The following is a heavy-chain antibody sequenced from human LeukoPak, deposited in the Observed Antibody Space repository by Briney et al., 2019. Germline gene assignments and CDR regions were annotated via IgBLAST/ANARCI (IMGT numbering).Heavy chain of an antibody. CDR3: AKALSGYKPPNYYYMDV. CDR1: GFTFSSYA. CDR2: ISGSGGST. D-gene: IGHD3-3*01. V-gene: IGHV3-23*01. Sequence: GGSLRLSCAASGFTFSSYAMSWVRQAPGKGLEWVSAISGSGGSTYYADSVKGRFTISRDNSKNTLYLQMNSLRAEDTAVYYCAKALSGYKPPNYYYMDVWGKGTTVTVSS. J-gene: IGHJ6*03.